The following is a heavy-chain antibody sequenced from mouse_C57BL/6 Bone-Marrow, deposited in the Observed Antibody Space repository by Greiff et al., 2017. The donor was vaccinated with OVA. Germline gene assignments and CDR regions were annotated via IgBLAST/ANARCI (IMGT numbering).Heavy chain of an antibody. D-gene: IGHD1-1*01. CDR2: ISSGSSTI. CDR1: GFTFSDYG. CDR3: ARLGRLLAMDY. J-gene: IGHJ4*01. V-gene: IGHV5-17*01. Sequence: EVKVEESGGGLVKPGGSLKLSCAASGFTFSDYGMPWVRQAPEKGLEWVAYISSGSSTIYYADTVKGRFTISRDNAKNTLFLQMTSLRSEDTAMYYCARLGRLLAMDYWGQGTSVTVSS.